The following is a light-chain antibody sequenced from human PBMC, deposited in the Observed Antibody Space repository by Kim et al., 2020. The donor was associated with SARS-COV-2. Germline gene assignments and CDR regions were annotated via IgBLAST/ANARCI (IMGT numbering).Light chain of an antibody. J-gene: IGKJ2*01. CDR3: QQYDTYPYT. Sequence: DIQMTQSPSTVSASVGDRVNITCRASQSISSWLAWYQYKPGKTPKVLIYKTSTLQTGVPSRFSGSGSGTEFTLTISCLQPDDFATYSCQQYDTYPYTFGQGTKLEIK. V-gene: IGKV1-5*03. CDR2: KTS. CDR1: QSISSW.